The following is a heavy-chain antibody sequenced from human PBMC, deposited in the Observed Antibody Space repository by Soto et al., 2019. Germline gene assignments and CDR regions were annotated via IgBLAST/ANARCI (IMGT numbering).Heavy chain of an antibody. CDR2: TRNKANSYTT. CDR3: ATSKAYYYLG. V-gene: IGHV3-72*01. J-gene: IGHJ4*02. Sequence: EVQLVESGGGLVQPGGSLRLSCAASGFAFNDHYMDWVRQAPGKGLEWVGRTRNKANSYTTEYAASVKASFNILRDDSKNSMYLQMNSLKTEDTAVYYCATSKAYYYLGWGQGTLVTVSS. D-gene: IGHD3-10*01. CDR1: GFAFNDHY.